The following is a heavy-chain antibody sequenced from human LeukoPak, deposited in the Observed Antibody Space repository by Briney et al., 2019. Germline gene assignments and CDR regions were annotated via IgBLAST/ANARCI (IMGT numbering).Heavy chain of an antibody. CDR3: ARAIGMGYCSSTSCLPRYYFDY. CDR1: GGTFSSYA. CDR2: IIPIFGTA. V-gene: IGHV1-69*05. D-gene: IGHD2-2*01. J-gene: IGHJ4*02. Sequence: SVKVSCKASGGTFSSYAISWVRQAPGQGLEWMGRIIPIFGTANYAQKFQGRVTITTDGSTSTAYMELSSLRSEDTAVYYCARAIGMGYCSSTSCLPRYYFDYWGQGTLVTVSS.